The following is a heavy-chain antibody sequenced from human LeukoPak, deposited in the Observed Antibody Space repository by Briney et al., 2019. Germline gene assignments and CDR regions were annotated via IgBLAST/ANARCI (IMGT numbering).Heavy chain of an antibody. J-gene: IGHJ3*01. CDR2: ISISGSTI. Sequence: PGGSLRLSCAASGFTFSSYEMNWVRQAPGKGLEWVSYISISGSTIYNAASVKGRFTISRDNAKNSLYLQMNSLRAEDTAVYYCVRGGGSCCRFNAFDFWGQGTMVTVSS. CDR1: GFTFSSYE. CDR3: VRGGGSCCRFNAFDF. D-gene: IGHD2-15*01. V-gene: IGHV3-48*03.